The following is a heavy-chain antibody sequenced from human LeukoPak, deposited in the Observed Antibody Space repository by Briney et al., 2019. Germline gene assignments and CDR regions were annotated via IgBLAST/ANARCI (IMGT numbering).Heavy chain of an antibody. CDR1: GYTFTSYA. CDR2: ISAYNGNT. CDR3: ASSSGYSSSWYYAFDI. V-gene: IGHV1-18*01. D-gene: IGHD6-13*01. J-gene: IGHJ3*02. Sequence: ASVKVSCKASGYTFTSYAMHWVRQAPGQGLEWMGWISAYNGNTNYAQKLQGRVTMTTDTSTSTAYMELRSLRSDDTAVYYCASSSGYSSSWYYAFDIWGQGTMVTVSS.